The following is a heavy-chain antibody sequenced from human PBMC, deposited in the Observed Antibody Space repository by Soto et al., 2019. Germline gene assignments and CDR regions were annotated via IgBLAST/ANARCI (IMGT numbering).Heavy chain of an antibody. J-gene: IGHJ6*02. CDR1: GFNISGLA. Sequence: PRGSLRLYAAASGFNISGLAIHCVRQASGKGLEWVGRSRSRANNYATSSAASVKGRFKFSRDDSKNTAYLQMSTLKTEDTAVYYCNRGQGAPIGDYYDHGMDVWGQGT. V-gene: IGHV3-73*01. CDR2: SRSRANNYAT. CDR3: NRGQGAPIGDYYDHGMDV. D-gene: IGHD2-2*02.